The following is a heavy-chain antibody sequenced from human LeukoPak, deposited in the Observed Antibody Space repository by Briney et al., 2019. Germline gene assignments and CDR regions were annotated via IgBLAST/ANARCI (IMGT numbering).Heavy chain of an antibody. CDR2: INPNSGGT. J-gene: IGHJ4*02. D-gene: IGHD3-10*01. V-gene: IGHV1-2*02. Sequence: GASVKVSCKASGYTFSGYYLHWVRQAPGQGLEWMGWINPNSGGTSYAQKFQGRVTMTRDTSISTAYMELSSLRSDDTALYYCAREYYDSGSYRLLGYWGQGTLVTVSS. CDR3: AREYYDSGSYRLLGY. CDR1: GYTFSGYY.